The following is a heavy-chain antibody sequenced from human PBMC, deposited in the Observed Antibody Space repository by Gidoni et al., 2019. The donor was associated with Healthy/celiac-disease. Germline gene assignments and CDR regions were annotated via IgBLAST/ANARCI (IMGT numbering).Heavy chain of an antibody. D-gene: IGHD6-13*01. J-gene: IGHJ5*02. CDR2: ISYDGSNK. Sequence: QVQLVESGGGVVQPGRSLRLSCAASGFTFSSYAMHWVRQAPGKGLEWVAVISYDGSNKYYADSVKGRFTISRDNSKNTLYLQMNSLRAEDTAVYYCARDYSSSWSHLYNWFDPWGQGTLVTVSS. V-gene: IGHV3-30-3*01. CDR3: ARDYSSSWSHLYNWFDP. CDR1: GFTFSSYA.